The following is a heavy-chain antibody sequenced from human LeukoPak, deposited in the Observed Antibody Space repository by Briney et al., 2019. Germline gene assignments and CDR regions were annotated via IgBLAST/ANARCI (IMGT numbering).Heavy chain of an antibody. CDR1: GYRFSTYW. J-gene: IGHJ4*02. Sequence: GESLKISCKGSGYRFSTYWIAWLRQMPGKGLEYMGVIYPDDSDTIYSPSFQGQVTISVDRSINTAYLQWSSLNVSDTAVCYCARLLTTYFDFWGQGALVTVS. D-gene: IGHD4/OR15-4a*01. CDR3: ARLLTTYFDF. CDR2: IYPDDSDT. V-gene: IGHV5-51*01.